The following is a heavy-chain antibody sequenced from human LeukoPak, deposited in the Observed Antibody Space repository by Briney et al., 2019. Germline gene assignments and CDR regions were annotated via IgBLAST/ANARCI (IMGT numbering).Heavy chain of an antibody. CDR2: ISGSGGST. J-gene: IGHJ4*02. CDR3: AKCLPSYQLLFSAKISFDY. D-gene: IGHD2-2*01. CDR1: GFTFSGYA. Sequence: PGGSLRLSCAASGFTFSGYAMSWVRQAPGKGLEWVSAISGSGGSTYYADSVKGRFTISRDNSKNTPYLQMNSLRAEDTAVYYCAKCLPSYQLLFSAKISFDYWGQGTLVTVSS. V-gene: IGHV3-23*01.